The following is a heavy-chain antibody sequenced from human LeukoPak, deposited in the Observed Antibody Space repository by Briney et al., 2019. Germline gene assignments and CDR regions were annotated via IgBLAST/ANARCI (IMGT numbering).Heavy chain of an antibody. CDR2: IYTSGST. J-gene: IGHJ4*02. CDR3: ARTSSSGLVGGYYFDY. Sequence: SETLSLTCNVSGGSISNYYWSWLRQPAGKGLEWIGRIYTSGSTNYNPSLKSRVTISVDTSKNQFSLKLSSVTAADTAVYYCARTSSSGLVGGYYFDYWGQGTLVTVSS. V-gene: IGHV4-4*07. CDR1: GGSISNYY. D-gene: IGHD6-19*01.